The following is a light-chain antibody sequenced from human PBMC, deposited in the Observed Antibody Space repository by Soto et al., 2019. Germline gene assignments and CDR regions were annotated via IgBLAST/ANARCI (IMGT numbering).Light chain of an antibody. V-gene: IGKV3-15*01. Sequence: IVLTHTPANLSFSPGLRRTLCCRASQSVSSYLAWYQQKPGQAPRLLIYGASIRATDIPNRISGSGSGTEFTLTISSLQSEDFAVYYCQQYNNWPWTFGQGTKVDI. J-gene: IGKJ1*01. CDR2: GAS. CDR3: QQYNNWPWT. CDR1: QSVSSY.